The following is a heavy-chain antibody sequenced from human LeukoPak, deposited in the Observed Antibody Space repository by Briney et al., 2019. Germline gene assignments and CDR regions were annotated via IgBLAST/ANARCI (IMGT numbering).Heavy chain of an antibody. J-gene: IGHJ3*02. CDR3: ASAQSITTSDAFDI. V-gene: IGHV4-31*03. CDR2: IYYSGNT. Sequence: PSETLSLTCTVSGGSISSGNYYWSWIRQHPGKGLEWIGYIYYSGNTYYNPSLKSRVTISVDTSKNQFSLKLSSVTAADTAVYYCASAQSITTSDAFDIWGQGTMVTVSS. CDR1: GGSISSGNYY. D-gene: IGHD1-14*01.